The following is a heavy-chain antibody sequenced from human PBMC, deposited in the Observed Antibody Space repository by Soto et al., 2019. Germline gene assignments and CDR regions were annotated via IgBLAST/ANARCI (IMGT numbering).Heavy chain of an antibody. CDR1: GFTFSSYG. Sequence: GSLRLSCAASGFTFSSYGMHWVRQAPGKGLEWVAVISYDGSNKYYADSVKGRFTISRDNSKNTLYLQMNSLRAEDTAVYYCAILRLEGPFDYWGQGTLVTVSS. CDR2: ISYDGSNK. V-gene: IGHV3-30*03. CDR3: AILRLEGPFDY. J-gene: IGHJ4*02. D-gene: IGHD6-25*01.